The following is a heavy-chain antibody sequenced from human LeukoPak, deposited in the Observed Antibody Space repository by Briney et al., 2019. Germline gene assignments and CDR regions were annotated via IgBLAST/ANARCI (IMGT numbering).Heavy chain of an antibody. D-gene: IGHD3-10*01. CDR1: GGSISNTRYY. Sequence: SETLSLTCTVSGGSISNTRYYWGWIRQPPGKGLEWIGTIYYSGSTSYNPALKSRVTILVDTSKNQFSLKLSSVTAADTAVYYCARGYGSGSYYHYWGQGTLVTVSS. J-gene: IGHJ4*02. CDR3: ARGYGSGSYYHY. CDR2: IYYSGST. V-gene: IGHV4-39*07.